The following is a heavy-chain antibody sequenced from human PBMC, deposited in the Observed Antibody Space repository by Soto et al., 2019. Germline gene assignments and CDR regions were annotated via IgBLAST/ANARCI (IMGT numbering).Heavy chain of an antibody. V-gene: IGHV4-34*01. Sequence: SETLSLTCAVYGGSFSGYYWSWIRQPPGKGLEWIGEINHSGSTNYNPSLTSRVTISVDTSKNQFSLKLSSVTAADTAVYYCARGKLSDYVWGSYRYHFDYWGQGTVVTVSS. J-gene: IGHJ4*02. CDR1: GGSFSGYY. D-gene: IGHD3-16*02. CDR3: ARGKLSDYVWGSYRYHFDY. CDR2: INHSGST.